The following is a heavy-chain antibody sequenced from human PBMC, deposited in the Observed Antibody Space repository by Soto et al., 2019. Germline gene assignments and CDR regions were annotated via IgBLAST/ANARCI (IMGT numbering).Heavy chain of an antibody. V-gene: IGHV4-34*01. D-gene: IGHD6-13*01. J-gene: IGHJ4*02. Sequence: SSETLSLTCAVYGGSFSGYYWSWIRQPPGKGLEWIGEINHSGSTNYNPSLKSRVTISVDTSKNQFSLKLSSVTAADTAVYYCARGFPVTTSFLQPSSSSWSDYFDYWGQGTLVTVSS. CDR2: INHSGST. CDR3: ARGFPVTTSFLQPSSSSWSDYFDY. CDR1: GGSFSGYY.